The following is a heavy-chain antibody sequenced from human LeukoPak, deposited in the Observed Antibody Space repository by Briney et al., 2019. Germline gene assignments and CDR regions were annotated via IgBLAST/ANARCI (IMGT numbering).Heavy chain of an antibody. Sequence: PGGSLRLSCAGSGFTFSTYSMNWVRQAPRKGLEWISYINSGSNTIYYADSVKGRFTISRDNAKNSLYLQMNSLGAEDSAVYYCARADCTNGVCYPYYYYYMDVWGKGTTVTVSS. CDR2: INSGSNTI. J-gene: IGHJ6*03. V-gene: IGHV3-48*01. CDR3: ARADCTNGVCYPYYYYYMDV. D-gene: IGHD2-8*01. CDR1: GFTFSTYS.